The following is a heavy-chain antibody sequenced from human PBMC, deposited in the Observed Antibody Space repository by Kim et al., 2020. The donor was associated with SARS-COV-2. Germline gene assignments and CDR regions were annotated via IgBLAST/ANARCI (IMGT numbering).Heavy chain of an antibody. Sequence: ASVKVSCKASGYTFTSYAMHWVRQAPGQRLEWMGWINAGNGNTKYSQKFQGRVTITRDTSASTAYMELSSLRSEDTAVYYCARSSGWLDGNFQHWGQGTLVTVSS. J-gene: IGHJ1*01. CDR1: GYTFTSYA. CDR3: ARSSGWLDGNFQH. V-gene: IGHV1-3*01. D-gene: IGHD6-19*01. CDR2: INAGNGNT.